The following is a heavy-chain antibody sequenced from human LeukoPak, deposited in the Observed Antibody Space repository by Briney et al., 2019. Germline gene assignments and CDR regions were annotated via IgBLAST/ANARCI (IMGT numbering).Heavy chain of an antibody. D-gene: IGHD1-26*01. J-gene: IGHJ4*02. CDR2: IYYTGST. CDR3: VSGLWEVPECH. V-gene: IGHV4-59*01. Sequence: PSETLSLTCTVSGGSISNYYWSWIRQPPGKGLELIGYIYYTGSTNYNPSLKSRVTISIDTSKNQFSLRLSSVTAADTAVYYCVSGLWEVPECHWGQGTLVTVSS. CDR1: GGSISNYY.